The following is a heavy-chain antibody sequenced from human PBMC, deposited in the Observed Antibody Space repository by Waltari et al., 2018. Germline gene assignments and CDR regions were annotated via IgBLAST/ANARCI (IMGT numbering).Heavy chain of an antibody. D-gene: IGHD2-2*01. J-gene: IGHJ3*02. CDR1: GFTFGDYA. Sequence: EVQLVESGGGLVQPGRSLRLSCTASGFTFGDYAMSWFRQAPGQVLDWVGFIRRKAYGETTEYAAYVKGRCTRSRDDSKSIAYLKRNSLKTEDTAVYYGTGHDAVVPLLGAFDIWGQGTMVTVSS. CDR3: TGHDAVVPLLGAFDI. CDR2: IRRKAYGETT. V-gene: IGHV3-49*03.